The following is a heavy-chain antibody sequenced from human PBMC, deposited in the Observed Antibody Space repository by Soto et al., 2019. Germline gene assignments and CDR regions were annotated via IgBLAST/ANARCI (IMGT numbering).Heavy chain of an antibody. CDR3: ARLGCSSTSCYGTNAFEI. Sequence: SETLSLTCTVSGGSISSYYWSWIRQPPGKGLEWIGYIYYSGSTNYNPSLKSRVTISVDTSKNQFSLKLSSVTAADTAVYYCARLGCSSTSCYGTNAFEIWGQGTMVTVSS. V-gene: IGHV4-59*08. CDR1: GGSISSYY. CDR2: IYYSGST. D-gene: IGHD2-2*01. J-gene: IGHJ3*02.